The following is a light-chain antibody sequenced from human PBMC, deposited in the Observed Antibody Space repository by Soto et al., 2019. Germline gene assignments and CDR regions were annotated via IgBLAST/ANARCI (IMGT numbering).Light chain of an antibody. J-gene: IGKJ1*01. CDR1: QSVSSSY. CDR2: GAS. CDR3: QQYGRSQT. V-gene: IGKV3-20*01. Sequence: VVLTQSPGTLSFSQRERATLSCRASQSVSSSYLACYQRKPGQAPTLLIYGASSRATGIPDRFSGSGSGTDFTLTISSLERDDFAVYYCQQYGRSQTFGQGT.